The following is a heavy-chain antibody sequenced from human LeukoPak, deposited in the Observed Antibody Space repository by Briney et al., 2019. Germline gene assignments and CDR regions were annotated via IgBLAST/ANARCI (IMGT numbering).Heavy chain of an antibody. Sequence: SETLSLTCTVSGGSISSSSYYWGWIRQPPGKGLEWIGSIYYSGSTYYNPSLKSRVTISVDTSKNQFSLKLSSVTAADTAVYYCATEPVLRYFDWSPGASGMDVWGQGTTVTVFS. J-gene: IGHJ6*02. D-gene: IGHD3-9*01. V-gene: IGHV4-39*01. CDR3: ATEPVLRYFDWSPGASGMDV. CDR2: IYYSGST. CDR1: GGSISSSSYY.